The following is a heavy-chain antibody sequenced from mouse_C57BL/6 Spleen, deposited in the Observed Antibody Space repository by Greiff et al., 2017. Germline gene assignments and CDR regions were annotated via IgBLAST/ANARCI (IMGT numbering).Heavy chain of an antibody. CDR1: GYAFSSYW. J-gene: IGHJ3*01. Sequence: VQGVESGAELVKHGASVKISCKASGYAFSSYWMNWVKQRPGKGLEWIGQIYPGDGDTNYNGKFKGKATLTADKSSSTAYMQLSSLTSEDSAVYFCARHSYGSSYPLAYWGQGTLVTVSA. CDR3: ARHSYGSSYPLAY. V-gene: IGHV1-80*01. D-gene: IGHD1-1*01. CDR2: IYPGDGDT.